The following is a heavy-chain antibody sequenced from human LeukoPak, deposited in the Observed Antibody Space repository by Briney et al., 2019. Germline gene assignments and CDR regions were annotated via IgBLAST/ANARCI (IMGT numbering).Heavy chain of an antibody. Sequence: QTGGSLRLSCAASGFTFSSYAMTWVRQAPGKGLEWVSGISSNGRSTYYADSVKGRFTISRDNSKNTLYLQMNSLRAEDTAVYYCARDFYDILTGYWDYWGQGTLVTVSS. J-gene: IGHJ4*02. CDR3: ARDFYDILTGYWDY. CDR1: GFTFSSYA. V-gene: IGHV3-23*01. D-gene: IGHD3-9*01. CDR2: ISSNGRST.